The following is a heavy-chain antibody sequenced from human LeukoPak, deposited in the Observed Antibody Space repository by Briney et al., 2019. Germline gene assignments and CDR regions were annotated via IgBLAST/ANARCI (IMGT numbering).Heavy chain of an antibody. V-gene: IGHV3-48*03. CDR2: ISGSGSII. CDR1: GATFSSDE. CDR3: VRTYSSGYSFDS. Sequence: GGSLRLSCAVSGATFSSDEMNWVRQAPGKGLEWVSYISGSGSIIYYADSVKGRFTISRDNARRSLYLQMNSLRVEDTATYYCVRTYSSGYSFDSWGQGNLVTVSS. D-gene: IGHD3-22*01. J-gene: IGHJ4*02.